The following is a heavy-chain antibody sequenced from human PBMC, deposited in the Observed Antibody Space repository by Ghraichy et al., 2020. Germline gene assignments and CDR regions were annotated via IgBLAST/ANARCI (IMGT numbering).Heavy chain of an antibody. CDR2: ISYDGSNK. CDR3: ARKWELTDY. V-gene: IGHV3-30-3*01. CDR1: GFTFSSYA. J-gene: IGHJ4*02. D-gene: IGHD1-26*01. Sequence: GSLRLSCAASGFTFSSYAMHWVRQAPGKGLEWVAVISYDGSNKYYADSVKGRFTISRDNSKNTLYLQMNSLRAEDTAVYYCARKWELTDYWGQGTLVTVSS.